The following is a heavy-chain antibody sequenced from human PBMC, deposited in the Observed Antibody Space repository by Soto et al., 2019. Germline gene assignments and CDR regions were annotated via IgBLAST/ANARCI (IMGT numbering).Heavy chain of an antibody. V-gene: IGHV1-58*01. J-gene: IGHJ3*02. CDR3: AAAYYDILTGYPWVPDAFDI. D-gene: IGHD3-9*01. CDR2: IVVGSGNT. Sequence: ASVKVSCKASGFTFTSSAVQWVRQARGQRLEWIGWIVVGSGNTNYAQKFQERVTITRDMSTSTAYMELSSLRSEDTSVYYCAAAYYDILTGYPWVPDAFDIWGQGTMVTVSS. CDR1: GFTFTSSA.